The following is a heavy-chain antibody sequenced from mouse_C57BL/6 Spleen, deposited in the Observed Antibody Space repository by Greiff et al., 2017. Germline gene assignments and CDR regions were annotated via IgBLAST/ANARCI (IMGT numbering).Heavy chain of an antibody. Sequence: EVQGVESGGDLVKPGGSLKLSCAASGFTFSSYGMSWVRQTPDKRLEWVATISSGGSYTYYPDSVKGRFTISRDNAKNTLYLQMSSLKSEDTAMYYCARQAKFRFDYWGQGTTLTVSS. CDR2: ISSGGSYT. J-gene: IGHJ2*01. V-gene: IGHV5-6*01. CDR1: GFTFSSYG. CDR3: ARQAKFRFDY.